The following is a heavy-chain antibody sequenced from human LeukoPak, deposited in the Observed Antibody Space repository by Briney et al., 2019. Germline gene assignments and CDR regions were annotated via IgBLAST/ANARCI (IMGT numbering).Heavy chain of an antibody. CDR3: ARDKEYCTRTSCWTWLEP. CDR1: GGSTNSGSYY. Sequence: PSETLSLTRTVSGGSTNSGSYYWRWLRHPAGKGLEWIGRIYNSGSTSYNPSLKSRVTISIDTSKNQFSLQMSLVTAADTAIYYCARDKEYCTRTSCWTWLEPWGEGTLVTVSS. V-gene: IGHV4-61*02. D-gene: IGHD2-2*01. J-gene: IGHJ5*02. CDR2: IYNSGST.